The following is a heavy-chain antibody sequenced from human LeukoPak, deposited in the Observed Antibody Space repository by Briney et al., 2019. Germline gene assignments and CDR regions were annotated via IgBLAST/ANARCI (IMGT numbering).Heavy chain of an antibody. CDR1: GYTFTGYY. J-gene: IGHJ4*02. Sequence: ASVKVSCKASGYTFTGYYMHWVRQAPGQGLEWMGWTNPNSGGTNYAQKFQGRVTMTRDTSISTAYMELSRLRSDDTAVYYCARVYDRRGAPHLLFDYWGQGTLVTVSS. D-gene: IGHD3-16*01. V-gene: IGHV1-2*02. CDR3: ARVYDRRGAPHLLFDY. CDR2: TNPNSGGT.